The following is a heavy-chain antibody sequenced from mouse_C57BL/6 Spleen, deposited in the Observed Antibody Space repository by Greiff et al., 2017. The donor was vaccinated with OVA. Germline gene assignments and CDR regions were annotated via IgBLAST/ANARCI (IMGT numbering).Heavy chain of an antibody. D-gene: IGHD6-2*01. CDR1: GYSITSGYD. V-gene: IGHV3-1*01. Sequence: EVKVEESGPDMVKPSQSLSLTCTVTGYSITSGYDWHWIRHFPGNKLEWMGYISYSGSTNYNPSLKSRISITHDTSKNHFFLKLNSVTTEDTATYYCARSRLDYFDYWGQGTTLTVSS. CDR3: ARSRLDYFDY. CDR2: ISYSGST. J-gene: IGHJ2*01.